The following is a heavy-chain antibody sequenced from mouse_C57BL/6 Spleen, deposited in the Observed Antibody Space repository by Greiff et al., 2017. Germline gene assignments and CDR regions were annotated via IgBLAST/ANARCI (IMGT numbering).Heavy chain of an antibody. J-gene: IGHJ2*01. CDR1: GYTFTSYW. CDR3: ARWFGYYSDY. V-gene: IGHV1-69*01. D-gene: IGHD2-3*01. Sequence: QVQLQQPGAELVMPGASVKLSCKASGYTFTSYWMHWVKPRPGQGLEWIGEIDPSDSYTNSNQKFKGKSTLTVDKSSSTAYMQLSSLTSEDSAVYYCARWFGYYSDYWGQGTTLTVSS. CDR2: IDPSDSYT.